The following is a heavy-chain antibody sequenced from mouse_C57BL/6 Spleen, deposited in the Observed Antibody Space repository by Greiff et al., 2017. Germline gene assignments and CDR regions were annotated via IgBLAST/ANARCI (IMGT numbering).Heavy chain of an antibody. CDR2: IYPYNGVS. D-gene: IGHD2-2*01. V-gene: IGHV1-31*01. Sequence: EVQLVESGPELVKPGASVKISCKASGYSFTGYYMHWVKQSHGNILDWIGYIYPYNGVSSYNQKFKGKATLTVDKSSSTAYMELRSLTSEDSAVYYCARDGYDVGGYYAMDYWGQGTSVTVSS. CDR1: GYSFTGYY. J-gene: IGHJ4*01. CDR3: ARDGYDVGGYYAMDY.